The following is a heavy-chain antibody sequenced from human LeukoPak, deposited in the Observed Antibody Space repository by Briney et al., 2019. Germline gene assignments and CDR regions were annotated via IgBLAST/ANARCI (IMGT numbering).Heavy chain of an antibody. CDR3: AKGVNVLTWRRTYNRFDP. Sequence: GGSLRLSCAASGSTFSSYGMHWVRQAPGKGLEWVAFIRYDGSNKYYADSVRGRFTISRDNSKNTLYLQMNRLRAEDTAVYFCAKGVNVLTWRRTYNRFDPWGQGTLVTVSS. J-gene: IGHJ5*02. D-gene: IGHD3-16*01. CDR1: GSTFSSYG. CDR2: IRYDGSNK. V-gene: IGHV3-30*02.